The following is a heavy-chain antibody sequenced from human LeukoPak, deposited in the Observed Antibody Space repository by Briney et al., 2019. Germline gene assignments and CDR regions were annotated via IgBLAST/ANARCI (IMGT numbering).Heavy chain of an antibody. CDR2: IYGSGSN. V-gene: IGHV4-31*03. J-gene: IGHJ4*02. CDR1: DDSISSGSYY. CDR3: ARATDGYPFDY. D-gene: IGHD5-24*01. Sequence: SQTLSLTCTVSDDSISSGSYYWSWMRQHQGEGLEGIGYIYGSGSNNYTPSLNSRITISVDTSKKPLSPQLSSVTAADTAVYYCARATDGYPFDYWGPGILVTVSS.